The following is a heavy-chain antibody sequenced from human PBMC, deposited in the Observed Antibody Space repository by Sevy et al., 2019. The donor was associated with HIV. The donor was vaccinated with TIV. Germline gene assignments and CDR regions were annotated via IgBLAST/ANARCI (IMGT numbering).Heavy chain of an antibody. CDR1: GFTFSSYA. Sequence: GSLRLSCAASGFTFSSYAMSWVRQAPGKGLEWVSAISGSGGSTYYADSVKGRFTISRDNSKNTLYLQMNSRSAEDTAVYYCAKGWGIAAAGSGDAFDIWGQGTMVTVSS. CDR3: AKGWGIAAAGSGDAFDI. J-gene: IGHJ3*02. V-gene: IGHV3-23*01. D-gene: IGHD6-13*01. CDR2: ISGSGGST.